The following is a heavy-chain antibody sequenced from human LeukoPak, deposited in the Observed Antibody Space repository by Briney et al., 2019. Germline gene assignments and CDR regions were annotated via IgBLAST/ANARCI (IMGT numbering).Heavy chain of an antibody. CDR1: GYTFTGYY. J-gene: IGHJ4*02. Sequence: ASVKVSCKASGYTFTGYYMHWVRQAPGQGLEWMGWINPSSGGTNYAQKFQGRVTMTRDTSISTAYMELSRLRSDDTAVYYCATSPDIVVVVAATLNYWGQGTLVTVSP. V-gene: IGHV1-2*02. CDR2: INPSSGGT. CDR3: ATSPDIVVVVAATLNY. D-gene: IGHD2-15*01.